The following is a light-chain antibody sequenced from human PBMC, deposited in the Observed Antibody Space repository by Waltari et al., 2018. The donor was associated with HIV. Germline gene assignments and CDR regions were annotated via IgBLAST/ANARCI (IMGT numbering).Light chain of an antibody. V-gene: IGLV2-11*01. CDR2: VVT. CDR1: SSEVGGYNY. J-gene: IGLJ1*01. Sequence: QSALTQPRSVSGSPGQSVTISCTGTSSEVGGYNYVSWYQQHPGKAPKLMIYVVTQRPSGVPDRFSGSKSGNTASLTISGLQAEDEADYYCCSYAGSYTYVFGTGTKVTVL. CDR3: CSYAGSYTYV.